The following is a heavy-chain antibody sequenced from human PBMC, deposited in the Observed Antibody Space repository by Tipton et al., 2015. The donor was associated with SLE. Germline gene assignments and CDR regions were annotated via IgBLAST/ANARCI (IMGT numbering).Heavy chain of an antibody. J-gene: IGHJ4*02. CDR2: IYYSGST. D-gene: IGHD5-18*01. CDR3: ARAAYSYGPPAPFDH. CDR1: GGSIRSSSYY. Sequence: TLSLTCTVSGGSIRSSSYYWGWIRQPPGKGLEWIGTIYYSGSTYYNPSLKSRVTISVDTSKNQFSLKMNSATAADTAVYYCARAAYSYGPPAPFDHWGQGILVTVSS. V-gene: IGHV4-39*07.